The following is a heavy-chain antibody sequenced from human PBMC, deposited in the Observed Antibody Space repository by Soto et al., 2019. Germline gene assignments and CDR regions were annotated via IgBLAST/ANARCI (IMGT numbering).Heavy chain of an antibody. Sequence: GGSLRLSCAASGFTFSSYAMHWVRQAPGKGLEWVAVISYDGSNKYYADSVKGRFTISRDNSKNTLYLQMNSLRAEDTAVYYCARDRGPVIAALQRGAFDIWGQGTMVTVSS. J-gene: IGHJ3*02. D-gene: IGHD6-6*01. CDR2: ISYDGSNK. CDR1: GFTFSSYA. CDR3: ARDRGPVIAALQRGAFDI. V-gene: IGHV3-30-3*01.